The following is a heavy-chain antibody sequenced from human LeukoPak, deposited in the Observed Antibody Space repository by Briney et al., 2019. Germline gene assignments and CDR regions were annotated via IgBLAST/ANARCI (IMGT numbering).Heavy chain of an antibody. Sequence: ASVKVSCKASGYTFTSYYMHWVRQAPGQGLEWMGIINPSGGSTSYAQKFQGRVTMTRDTSTSTVYMELSSLRSEDTAVYYCARDFAHYYGSGSYYKSEFLPGNYWGQETLVTVSS. V-gene: IGHV1-46*01. J-gene: IGHJ4*02. CDR3: ARDFAHYYGSGSYYKSEFLPGNY. CDR1: GYTFTSYY. D-gene: IGHD3-10*01. CDR2: INPSGGST.